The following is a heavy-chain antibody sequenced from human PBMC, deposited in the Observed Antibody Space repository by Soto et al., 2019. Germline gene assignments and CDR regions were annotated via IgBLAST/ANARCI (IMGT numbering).Heavy chain of an antibody. J-gene: IGHJ3*01. CDR3: AREMRTAPSYRWATFDL. V-gene: IGHV3-33*01. CDR2: IWDDGKNK. CDR1: GFTLSRYD. Sequence: QVKLVESGGGLVQPGRSLRLSCAAAGFTLSRYDMHWVRQAPGKGLEWVPVIWDDGKNKYYGESVKGRFSMSSDNSKNTLYLQMDSLRAEDTAVYYSAREMRTAPSYRWATFDLWGQGTMVTVSS. D-gene: IGHD1-1*01.